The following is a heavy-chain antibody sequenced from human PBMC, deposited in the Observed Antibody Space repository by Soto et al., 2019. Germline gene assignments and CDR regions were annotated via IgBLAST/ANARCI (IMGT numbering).Heavy chain of an antibody. J-gene: IGHJ4*02. CDR3: ATSPSGWYLTLYY. V-gene: IGHV1-18*01. Sequence: CKASGYTFTSYGISWVRQAPGQGLEWMGWISAYNGNTNYAQKLQGRVTMTTDTSTSTAYMELRSLRSDDTAVYYCATSPSGWYLTLYYWGQGTLVTVSS. CDR1: GYTFTSYG. D-gene: IGHD6-19*01. CDR2: ISAYNGNT.